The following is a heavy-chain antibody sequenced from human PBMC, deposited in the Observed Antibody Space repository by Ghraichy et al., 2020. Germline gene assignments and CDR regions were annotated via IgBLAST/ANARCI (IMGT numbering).Heavy chain of an antibody. CDR3: AGDLNQNWFDP. V-gene: IGHV1-46*01. CDR1: GYTFTSYY. CDR2: INPSGGST. Sequence: ASVKVSYKASGYTFTSYYIHWVRQAPGQGLEWMGIINPSGGSTSYAQKFQGRVTMTRDTSTSTVYMELSSLRSEDTAVYYCAGDLNQNWFDPWGQGTRVTVSS. D-gene: IGHD1-14*01. J-gene: IGHJ5*02.